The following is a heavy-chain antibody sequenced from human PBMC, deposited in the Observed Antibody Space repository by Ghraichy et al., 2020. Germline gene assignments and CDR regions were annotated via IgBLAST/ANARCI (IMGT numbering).Heavy chain of an antibody. Sequence: LSLTCAASGFTFSSYAMSWVRQAPGKGLEWVSAISGSGGSTYYADSVKGRFTISRDNSKNTLYLQMNSLRAEDTAVYYCAKDLSSSSNYYYGMDVWGQGTTVTVSS. CDR2: ISGSGGST. J-gene: IGHJ6*02. CDR3: AKDLSSSSNYYYGMDV. V-gene: IGHV3-23*01. CDR1: GFTFSSYA. D-gene: IGHD6-13*01.